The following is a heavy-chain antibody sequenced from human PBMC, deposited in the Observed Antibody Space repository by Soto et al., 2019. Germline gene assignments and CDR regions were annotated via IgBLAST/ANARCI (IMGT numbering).Heavy chain of an antibody. D-gene: IGHD2-15*01. CDR1: GVCISPSCYY. V-gene: IGHV4-39*01. J-gene: IGHJ5*02. CDR3: ARHRYSCRAPCYHLDNWSDP. Sequence: SETMSLARSVSGVCISPSCYYWGWIRRPPGKGLEWIGTISYSGSTYYNPSLKSRVTMSVDTSKNQFSLKLSSVTAADTAVYYCARHRYSCRAPCYHLDNWSDPWGQGTLVTVPS. CDR2: ISYSGST.